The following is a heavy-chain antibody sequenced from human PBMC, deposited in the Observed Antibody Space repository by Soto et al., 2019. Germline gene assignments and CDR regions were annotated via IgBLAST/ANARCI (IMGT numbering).Heavy chain of an antibody. CDR3: ARDRRYSSSSPLAYYYYXMDV. CDR1: GFTFSSYA. J-gene: IGHJ6*02. D-gene: IGHD6-6*01. V-gene: IGHV3-30-3*01. CDR2: ISYDGSNK. Sequence: GGSLRLSCAASGFTFSSYAMHWVRQAPGKGLEWVAVISYDGSNKYYADSVKGRFTISRDNSKNTLYLQMNSLRAEDKAVYYCARDRRYSSSSPLAYYYYXMDVWGQGTTVTVSS.